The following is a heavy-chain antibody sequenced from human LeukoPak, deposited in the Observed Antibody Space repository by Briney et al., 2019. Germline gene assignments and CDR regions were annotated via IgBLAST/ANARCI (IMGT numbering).Heavy chain of an antibody. D-gene: IGHD6-13*01. Sequence: ASGKVSCKASGYTFTSYYMHWVRQAPGRGLEWMGIINPSGGSTSYAQKFQGRVTMTRDMSTSTVYMELSSLRSEDTAVYYCAREGSRSPPEIWGQGTLVTVSS. V-gene: IGHV1-46*01. CDR2: INPSGGST. CDR1: GYTFTSYY. J-gene: IGHJ4*02. CDR3: AREGSRSPPEI.